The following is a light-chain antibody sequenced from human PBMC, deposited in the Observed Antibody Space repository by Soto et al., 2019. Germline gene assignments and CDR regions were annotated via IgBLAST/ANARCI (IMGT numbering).Light chain of an antibody. CDR1: QGVNSN. V-gene: IGKV3D-15*01. CDR3: QQHGQWPIT. J-gene: IGKJ5*01. Sequence: EIVMTQSPATLPVSPGERATLSCRASQGVNSNYLAWYQQKPGQAPRLLIYGISKRATDIPDRFSGSGSGTEFTLTISSLQPEDFATYYCQQHGQWPITFGQGTRLEIK. CDR2: GIS.